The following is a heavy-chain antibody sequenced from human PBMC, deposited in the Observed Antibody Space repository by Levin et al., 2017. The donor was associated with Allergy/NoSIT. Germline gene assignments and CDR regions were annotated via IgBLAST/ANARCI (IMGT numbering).Heavy chain of an antibody. V-gene: IGHV4-31*03. Sequence: SETLSLTCTVSGGSINSGGYYWSWIRQHLGKGLEWIGYIYYSGSTYYNPSLKSRVTISIDASKKQFSLTLSSVTAADTAVYYCARYGGWYDVDSWGQGTLVTVSS. D-gene: IGHD6-19*01. CDR1: GGSINSGGYY. J-gene: IGHJ4*02. CDR2: IYYSGST. CDR3: ARYGGWYDVDS.